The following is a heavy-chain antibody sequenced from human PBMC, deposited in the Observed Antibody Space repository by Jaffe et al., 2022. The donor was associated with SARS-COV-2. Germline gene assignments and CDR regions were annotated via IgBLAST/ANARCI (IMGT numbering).Heavy chain of an antibody. J-gene: IGHJ5*02. CDR3: ARAPVGAAADKYNWFDP. V-gene: IGHV4-59*01. CDR2: IYYSGST. Sequence: QVQLQESGPGLVKPSETLSLTCTVSGGSISSYYWSWIRQPPGKGLEWIGYIYYSGSTNYNPSLKSRVTISVDTSKNQFSLKLSSVTAADTAVYYCARAPVGAAADKYNWFDPWGQGTLVTVSS. D-gene: IGHD6-13*01. CDR1: GGSISSYY.